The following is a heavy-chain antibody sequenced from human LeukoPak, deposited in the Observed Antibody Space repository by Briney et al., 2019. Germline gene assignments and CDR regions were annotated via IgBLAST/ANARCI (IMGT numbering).Heavy chain of an antibody. CDR2: INPNSGGT. J-gene: IGHJ6*03. D-gene: IGHD6-13*01. V-gene: IGHV1-2*02. Sequence: GASVKVSCTASGYTFTGYYMHWVRQAPGQGLEWMGWINPNSGGTNYAQKFQGRVTMTRDTSISTAYMELSRLRSDDTAVYYCARDRGSSSWYSNYYYYMDVWGKGTTVTVSS. CDR3: ARDRGSSSWYSNYYYYMDV. CDR1: GYTFTGYY.